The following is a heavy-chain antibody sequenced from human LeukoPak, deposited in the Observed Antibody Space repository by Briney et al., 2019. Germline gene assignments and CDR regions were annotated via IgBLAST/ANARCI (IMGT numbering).Heavy chain of an antibody. D-gene: IGHD5-24*01. V-gene: IGHV3-33*06. J-gene: IGHJ4*02. CDR2: IWHDGNKV. Sequence: GGSLRLSCAASGFTLSRYGMRWVRQAPGKGLEWVAAIWHDGNKVYNADSVKGRFTISRDNSMNTLYLQMNSLRAEDTAVYYCAKSRDDYSHGTYWGQGTLVTVSS. CDR3: AKSRDDYSHGTY. CDR1: GFTLSRYG.